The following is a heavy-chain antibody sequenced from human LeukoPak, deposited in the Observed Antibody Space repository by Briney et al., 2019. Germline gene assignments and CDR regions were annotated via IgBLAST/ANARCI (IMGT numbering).Heavy chain of an antibody. V-gene: IGHV4-34*01. Sequence: SETLSLTCAVYGGSFSGYYWSWIRQPPGKGLEWIGEINHSGSTNYNPSLKSQVTISVDTSKNQFSLKLSSVTAADTAVYYCARLTKTYYYDSSGYYGGGYYFDYWGQGTLVTVSS. CDR2: INHSGST. CDR1: GGSFSGYY. J-gene: IGHJ4*02. D-gene: IGHD3-22*01. CDR3: ARLTKTYYYDSSGYYGGGYYFDY.